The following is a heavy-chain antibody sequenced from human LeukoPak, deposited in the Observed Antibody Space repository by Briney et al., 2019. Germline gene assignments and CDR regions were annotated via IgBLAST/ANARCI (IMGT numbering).Heavy chain of an antibody. D-gene: IGHD4-23*01. CDR3: ARQWRGNSDYYYYGLDV. CDR1: GFTFSGSA. V-gene: IGHV3-73*01. J-gene: IGHJ6*02. CDR2: IRSKGISYAT. Sequence: GGSLRLSCAASGFTFSGSAMHWVRQASGKGLEWVGRIRSKGISYATAYAASVSGRFTISRDDSNNTAYLQMSSLKPEDTAVYYCARQWRGNSDYYYYGLDVWGQGTTVTVSS.